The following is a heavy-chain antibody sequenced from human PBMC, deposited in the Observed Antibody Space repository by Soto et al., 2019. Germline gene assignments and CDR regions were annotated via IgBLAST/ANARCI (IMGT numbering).Heavy chain of an antibody. CDR1: GFTFSSYA. CDR2: ISGSDGST. V-gene: IGHV3-23*01. D-gene: IGHD2-8*01. CDR3: AKGPGMYSDFDC. Sequence: EVQMLESGGGLVQPGGSLRLSCAASGFTFSSYAMSWVRQATGKGLEWVSAISGSDGSTFYADSVKGRFTISRDDSKNTLYLQMNRLRAEDTAVYYCAKGPGMYSDFDCWGQGTLVTVSS. J-gene: IGHJ4*02.